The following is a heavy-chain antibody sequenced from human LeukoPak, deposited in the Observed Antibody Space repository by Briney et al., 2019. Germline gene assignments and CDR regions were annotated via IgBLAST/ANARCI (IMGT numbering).Heavy chain of an antibody. D-gene: IGHD7-27*01. J-gene: IGHJ6*03. CDR2: INPNSGGT. Sequence: ASVKVSCKASGYTFTGYYMHWVRQAPGQGLEWMGWINPNSGGTNYAQKFQGRVTMTRDTSISTAYMELSRLRSDDTAVYYCASAPQSWGHYYYYMDVWGKGTTVTVSS. CDR3: ASAPQSWGHYYYYMDV. V-gene: IGHV1-2*02. CDR1: GYTFTGYY.